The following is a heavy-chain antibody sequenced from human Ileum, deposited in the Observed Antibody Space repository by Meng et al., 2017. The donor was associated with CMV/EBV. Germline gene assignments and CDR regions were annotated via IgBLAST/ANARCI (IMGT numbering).Heavy chain of an antibody. CDR2: IGSSGGTI. Sequence: GESLKISCAASGFTFSSYNMNWVRQVPGKGLEWVSFIGSSGGTIYYADSVRGRFTISRDNAENSLYLHMNSLRAEDTAVYYCARGLRYDFWSGYSKVYYYGMDVWGQGTTVTVSS. CDR1: GFTFSSYN. D-gene: IGHD3-3*01. CDR3: ARGLRYDFWSGYSKVYYYGMDV. J-gene: IGHJ6*02. V-gene: IGHV3-48*04.